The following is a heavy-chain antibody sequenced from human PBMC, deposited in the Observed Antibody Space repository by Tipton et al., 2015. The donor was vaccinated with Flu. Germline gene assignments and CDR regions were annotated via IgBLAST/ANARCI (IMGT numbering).Heavy chain of an antibody. J-gene: IGHJ6*03. V-gene: IGHV4-59*01. CDR3: ARVVSYYDFWSGNYYYYMDV. D-gene: IGHD3-3*01. CDR2: IYYSGST. Sequence: TLSLTCTVSGGSISSYYWSWIRQPPGKGLEWIGYIYYSGSTNYNPSLKSRVTISVDTSKNQFSLKLSSVTAADTAVYYCARVVSYYDFWSGNYYYYMDVWGKGTTVTVSS. CDR1: GGSISSYY.